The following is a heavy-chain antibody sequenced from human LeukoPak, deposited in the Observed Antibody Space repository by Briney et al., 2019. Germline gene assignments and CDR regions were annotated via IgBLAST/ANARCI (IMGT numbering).Heavy chain of an antibody. J-gene: IGHJ4*02. Sequence: SETLSLTCTVSGASISSGSYYWSWIRQPAGKGLEWIGRIYTSGSTNYNPSLKTRVTISVDRSKNQFSLKVSSVTAADTAVYHCARAETYSSGWYDPFFDYWGQGTLVTVST. D-gene: IGHD6-19*01. CDR3: ARAETYSSGWYDPFFDY. CDR1: GASISSGSYY. V-gene: IGHV4-61*02. CDR2: IYTSGST.